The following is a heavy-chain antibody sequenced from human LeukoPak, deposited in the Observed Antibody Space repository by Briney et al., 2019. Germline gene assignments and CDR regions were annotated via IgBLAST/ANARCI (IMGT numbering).Heavy chain of an antibody. D-gene: IGHD6-19*01. CDR2: INQSGST. CDR1: GGSFSGYY. J-gene: IGHJ5*02. CDR3: ARVLAVAGTSWFDP. Sequence: SETLSLTCAVYGGSFSGYYWSWIRQAPGKGLEWIGEINQSGSTNYNPSLKSRVTISVDTSKNQFSLKLSSVTAADTAVYYCARVLAVAGTSWFDPWGQGTLVTVSS. V-gene: IGHV4-34*09.